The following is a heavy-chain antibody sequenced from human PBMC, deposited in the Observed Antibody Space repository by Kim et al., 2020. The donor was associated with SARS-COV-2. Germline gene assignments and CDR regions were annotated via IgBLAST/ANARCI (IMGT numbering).Heavy chain of an antibody. CDR3: ATSIAAAGPFDY. Sequence: YYNPSLKSRVTISVDTSKNQFSLKLSSVTAADTAVYYCATSIAAAGPFDYWGHGTLVTVSS. D-gene: IGHD6-13*01. J-gene: IGHJ4*01. V-gene: IGHV4-31*02.